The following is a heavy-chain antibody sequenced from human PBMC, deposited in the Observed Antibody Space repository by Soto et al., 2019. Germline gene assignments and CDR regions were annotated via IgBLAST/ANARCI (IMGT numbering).Heavy chain of an antibody. V-gene: IGHV2-5*01. J-gene: IGHJ3*02. CDR1: GFSLSTSGVG. CDR2: IYWSGDE. D-gene: IGHD1-1*01. Sequence: SGPTLVNPTQTLTLTCSFSGFSLSTSGVGVGWIRQSPGKALEWLALIYWSGDEHYRPSLKSRLSIIKDTSKNHVVLIMTDMDPVHTATYYCARGLATLPVFAFDIWGQGTMVTVSS. CDR3: ARGLATLPVFAFDI.